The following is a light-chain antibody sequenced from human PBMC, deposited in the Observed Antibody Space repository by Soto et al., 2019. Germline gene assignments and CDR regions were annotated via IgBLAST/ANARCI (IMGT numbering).Light chain of an antibody. CDR2: DAS. J-gene: IGKJ1*01. Sequence: QRTQSPSTLSASVGDRGTITCRASQSISSWLAWYQQKPGKAPKLLIYDASSLESGVPSRFSGSGSGTEFTLTISSLQPDDFATYYCQQYNSWTFGQGTKVDI. CDR1: QSISSW. V-gene: IGKV1-5*01. CDR3: QQYNSWT.